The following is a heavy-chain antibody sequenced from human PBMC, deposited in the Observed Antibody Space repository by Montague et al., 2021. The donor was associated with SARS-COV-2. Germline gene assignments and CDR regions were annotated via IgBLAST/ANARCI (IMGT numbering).Heavy chain of an antibody. Sequence: SETLSLTCAVSGGSIRNYYWSWIRHPPGRGLEWIAYNYDSGNVDYNPSLKSRVTILVDTSKNQFSLKLSSVTAADTAVYYCAAQTDYYYYSLDVWGQGTTATVS. V-gene: IGHV4-59*08. CDR1: GGSIRNYY. CDR3: AAQTDYYYYSLDV. CDR2: NYDSGNV. J-gene: IGHJ6*02.